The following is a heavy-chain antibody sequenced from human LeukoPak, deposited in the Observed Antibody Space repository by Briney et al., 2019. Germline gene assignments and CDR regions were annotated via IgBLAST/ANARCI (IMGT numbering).Heavy chain of an antibody. CDR2: ISSSSSYI. Sequence: PGGSLRLSCAASGFTLSSYSMNWVRQAPGKGLEWVSSISSSSSYIYYADSVKGRFTISRDNAKNSLYLQMNSLRAEDTAVYYCARDRGVPYFITGTTTAFFDYWGQGTLVTVSS. J-gene: IGHJ4*02. V-gene: IGHV3-21*01. D-gene: IGHD1-7*01. CDR1: GFTLSSYS. CDR3: ARDRGVPYFITGTTTAFFDY.